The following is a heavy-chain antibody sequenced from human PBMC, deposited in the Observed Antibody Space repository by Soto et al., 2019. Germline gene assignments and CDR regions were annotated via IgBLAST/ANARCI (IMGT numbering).Heavy chain of an antibody. D-gene: IGHD3-22*01. CDR3: ARESYDSSGARGAFDI. Sequence: SETLSLTCTVSGGSISSGGYYWSWIRQHPGKGLEWIGYIYYSGSTYYNPSLKSRVTISVDTSKNQFSLKLSSVTAADTAVYYCARESYDSSGARGAFDIWGQGTMVTVSS. J-gene: IGHJ3*02. CDR2: IYYSGST. V-gene: IGHV4-31*03. CDR1: GGSISSGGYY.